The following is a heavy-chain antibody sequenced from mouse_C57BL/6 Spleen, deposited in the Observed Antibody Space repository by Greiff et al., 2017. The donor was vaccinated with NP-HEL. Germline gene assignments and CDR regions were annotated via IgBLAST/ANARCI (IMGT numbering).Heavy chain of an antibody. Sequence: QVQLKQSGAELVKPGASVKLSCKASGYTFTSYWMQWVKQRPGQGLEWIGEIDPSDSYTNYNQKFKGKATLTVDTSSSTAYMQLSSLTSEDSAVYYCARRVGTVVATGFDYWGQGTTLTVSS. V-gene: IGHV1-50*01. J-gene: IGHJ2*01. CDR2: IDPSDSYT. CDR1: GYTFTSYW. CDR3: ARRVGTVVATGFDY. D-gene: IGHD1-1*01.